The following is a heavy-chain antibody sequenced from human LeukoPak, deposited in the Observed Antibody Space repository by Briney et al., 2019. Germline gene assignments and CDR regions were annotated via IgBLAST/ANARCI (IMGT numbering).Heavy chain of an antibody. D-gene: IGHD2-15*01. V-gene: IGHV4-59*08. CDR1: GDSINNYY. CDR2: VYYSGST. J-gene: IGHJ4*02. CDR3: ASQGGYCSGGSCYRSFDY. Sequence: SETLSLTCTVSGDSINNYYWSWIRQPPGKGLGWIGYVYYSGSTNYNPSLKSRVTISVDRSRNQFSLKLSSVTAADTAVYYCASQGGYCSGGSCYRSFDYWGQGTLVTVSS.